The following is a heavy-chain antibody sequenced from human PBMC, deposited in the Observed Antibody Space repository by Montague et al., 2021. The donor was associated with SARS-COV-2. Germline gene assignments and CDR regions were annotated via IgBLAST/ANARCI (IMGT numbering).Heavy chain of an antibody. D-gene: IGHD3-22*01. V-gene: IGHV3-7*05. CDR3: ARGYDSSGYQY. Sequence: SLRLSCAASGFTFSTFWMTWVRQVPGKGLEWVANIKQDGSEKYYVDSVKGRFTISRDNAKNSLYLQLDNLRAEDTAVYYCARGYDSSGYQYWGQGTLVTVSS. CDR1: GFTFSTFW. CDR2: IKQDGSEK. J-gene: IGHJ4*02.